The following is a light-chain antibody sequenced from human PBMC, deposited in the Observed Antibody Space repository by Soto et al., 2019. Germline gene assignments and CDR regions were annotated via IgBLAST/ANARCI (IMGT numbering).Light chain of an antibody. CDR3: QEYNSWRGEWT. CDR1: QCINIW. CDR2: DAS. V-gene: IGKV1-5*01. Sequence: DIQMTQSPSTLSASVGDRVTITCRASQCINIWLAWYQQKAGKAPKLLIYDASTLESGVPSRFSGSGSRTEFTLTISSLQPDDFATYYCQEYNSWRGEWTFGQGTKVEIK. J-gene: IGKJ1*01.